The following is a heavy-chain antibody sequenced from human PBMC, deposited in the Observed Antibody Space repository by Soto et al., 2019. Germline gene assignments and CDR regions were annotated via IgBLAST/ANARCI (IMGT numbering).Heavy chain of an antibody. J-gene: IGHJ6*02. D-gene: IGHD6-13*01. CDR1: GYSFTSYW. CDR3: ARDDIAAAKPYYYSMDV. Sequence: EVQLVQSGAEVKKPGESLRISCKGSGYSFTSYWISWVRQMPGKGLEWMGRIDPSDSYTNYSPSFQGHVTISADKSISTAYLQWSSLKASDTAMYYCARDDIAAAKPYYYSMDVWGQGTTVTVSS. CDR2: IDPSDSYT. V-gene: IGHV5-10-1*03.